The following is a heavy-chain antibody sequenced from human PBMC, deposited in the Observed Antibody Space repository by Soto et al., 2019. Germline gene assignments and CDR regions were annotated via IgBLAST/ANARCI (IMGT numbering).Heavy chain of an antibody. CDR2: ISSNGGST. CDR3: VTFGRQLEWLSLYYYGMDV. J-gene: IGHJ6*02. D-gene: IGHD3-3*01. V-gene: IGHV3-64D*06. Sequence: EVQLVESGGGLVQPGGSLRLSCSASGFTFSSYAMHWVRQAPGKGLEYVSAISSNGGSTYYADSVKGRFTISRDNSKNTLYLQMSSLRAEDTAVYYCVTFGRQLEWLSLYYYGMDVLGQGTTVTGSS. CDR1: GFTFSSYA.